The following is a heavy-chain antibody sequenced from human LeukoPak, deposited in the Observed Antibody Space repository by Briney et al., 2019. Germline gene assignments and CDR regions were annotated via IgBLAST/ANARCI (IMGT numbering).Heavy chain of an antibody. Sequence: GSSVKVSCKASGGTFSSYAISWVRQAPGQGLEWMGRIIPILGIANYAQKFQGRVTITADKSTSTAYMELSSLRSEDTAVYYCARARVGAAPRGPGDYYYYGMDVWGQGTTVTVSS. CDR3: ARARVGAAPRGPGDYYYYGMDV. J-gene: IGHJ6*02. CDR1: GGTFSSYA. V-gene: IGHV1-69*04. D-gene: IGHD1-26*01. CDR2: IIPILGIA.